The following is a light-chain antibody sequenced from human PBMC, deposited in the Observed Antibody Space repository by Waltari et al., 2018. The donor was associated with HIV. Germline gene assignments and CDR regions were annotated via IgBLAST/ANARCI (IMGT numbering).Light chain of an antibody. CDR2: GAS. CDR1: QTITGNS. CDR3: QQYDNSPFT. V-gene: IGKV3-20*01. Sequence: IALTQSPGTLSLSPGERATLSCRASQTITGNSLAWYQHKPGQAPRLLVYGASTRATGVPDRFSGSGSGTDYTLTISRLESEDFAVYYCQQYDNSPFTFGQGTKLEIK. J-gene: IGKJ2*01.